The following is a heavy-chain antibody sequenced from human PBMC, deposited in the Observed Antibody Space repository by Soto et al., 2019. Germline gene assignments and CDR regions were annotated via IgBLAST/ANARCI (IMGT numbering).Heavy chain of an antibody. CDR1: GGPLSNYY. CDR2: FYYSGST. Sequence: SETLSLTCTVSGGPLSNYYWNWIRQPPGKRLEWIGYFYYSGSTNYNPSLKSRVSISLDTSKNQFSLKLTSVTAADTAVYYCARSDYATNSGNWFDPWGQGTLVTVSS. CDR3: ARSDYATNSGNWFDP. V-gene: IGHV4-59*08. D-gene: IGHD1-26*01. J-gene: IGHJ5*02.